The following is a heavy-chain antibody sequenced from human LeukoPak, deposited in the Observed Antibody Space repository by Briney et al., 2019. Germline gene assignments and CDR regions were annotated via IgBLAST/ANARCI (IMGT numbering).Heavy chain of an antibody. D-gene: IGHD6-13*01. CDR2: IYYRGST. Sequence: SETLSLTCTVSGGSTSSYYWSWIRQPPGKGLEWIGYIYYRGSTSYNPSLNSRVTISVDTSKNQFSLRLSSVTTADTAVYYCARASISIAGPFDYWGQGTLVTVSS. CDR1: GGSTSSYY. J-gene: IGHJ4*02. V-gene: IGHV4-59*01. CDR3: ARASISIAGPFDY.